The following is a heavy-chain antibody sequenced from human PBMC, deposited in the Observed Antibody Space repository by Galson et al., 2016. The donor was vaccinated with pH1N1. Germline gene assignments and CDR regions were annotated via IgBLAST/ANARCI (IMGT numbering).Heavy chain of an antibody. CDR1: GFTFTSYW. CDR2: IKQDGGEE. J-gene: IGHJ4*02. D-gene: IGHD2-2*02. V-gene: IGHV3-7*04. Sequence: LRLSCAASGFTFTSYWMSWVRQTPWKGLEWVASIKQDGGEEYYVDSVEGRFTISRDNVKKSLYLQMNSLRVEDTAVYYCTRRFCVSPSCYKFDQWGQGTQVTVSS. CDR3: TRRFCVSPSCYKFDQ.